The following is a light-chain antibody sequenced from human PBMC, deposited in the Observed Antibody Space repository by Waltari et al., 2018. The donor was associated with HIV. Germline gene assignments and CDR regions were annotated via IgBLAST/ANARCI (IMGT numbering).Light chain of an antibody. V-gene: IGKV4-1*01. J-gene: IGKJ2*01. CDR1: QSGLYSSNNKNY. CDR3: QQYYSTPRT. Sequence: DIVMTQSPDSLVVSLGERATINCKSSQSGLYSSNNKNYLAWYQQKPGQPPKLLIYWASTRESGVPDRFSGSGSGTDFTLTISSLQAEDVAVYYCQQYYSTPRTFGQGTKLEIK. CDR2: WAS.